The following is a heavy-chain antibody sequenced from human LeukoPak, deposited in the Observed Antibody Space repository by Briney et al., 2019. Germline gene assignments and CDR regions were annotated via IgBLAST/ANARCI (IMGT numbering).Heavy chain of an antibody. J-gene: IGHJ4*02. V-gene: IGHV4-39*07. CDR1: GGFISSSSYY. D-gene: IGHD6-19*01. Sequence: SETLSLTCTVSGGFISSSSYYWGWIRQPPGKGLEWIGSIYYSGSTYYNPSLKSRVTISVDTSKNQFSLKLSSVTAADTAVYYCARGRSGYPSQKRPGIAVAGYRYYFDYWGQGTLVTVSS. CDR2: IYYSGST. CDR3: ARGRSGYPSQKRPGIAVAGYRYYFDY.